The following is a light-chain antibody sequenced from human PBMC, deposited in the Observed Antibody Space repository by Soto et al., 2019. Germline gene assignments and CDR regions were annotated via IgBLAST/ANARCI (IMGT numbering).Light chain of an antibody. V-gene: IGLV4-69*01. CDR1: SGHSSYA. CDR2: LNSDGSH. Sequence: QPVLTQSPSASASLGASVKLTCTLSSGHSSYAIAWHQQQPEKGPRYLMKLNSDGSHSKGDGIPDRFSGSSSGAERYLTISSLQSEEEADYDCQTWGTGIRVFGGGTKLTVL. J-gene: IGLJ3*02. CDR3: QTWGTGIRV.